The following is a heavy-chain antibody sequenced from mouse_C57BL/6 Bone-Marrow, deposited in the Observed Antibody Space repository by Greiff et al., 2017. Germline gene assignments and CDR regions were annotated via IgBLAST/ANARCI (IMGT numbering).Heavy chain of an antibody. CDR2: IDPENGDT. D-gene: IGHD1-1*01. Sequence: VQLQQSGAELVRPGASVKLSCTASGFNIKDDYMHWVKQRPEQGLEWIGWIDPENGDTEYASKFQGKATITADTSSNTAYLQLSSLTSEGTAVYYCTDYYYYGSVDYWGQGTTLTVSS. CDR3: TDYYYYGSVDY. V-gene: IGHV14-4*01. CDR1: GFNIKDDY. J-gene: IGHJ2*01.